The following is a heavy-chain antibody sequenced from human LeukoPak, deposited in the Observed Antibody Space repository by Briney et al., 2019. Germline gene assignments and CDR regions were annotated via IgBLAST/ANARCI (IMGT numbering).Heavy chain of an antibody. CDR1: GGSVSSADSY. CDR3: VRAVTGTSLYDY. J-gene: IGHJ4*02. CDR2: ISHTGST. D-gene: IGHD1-7*01. V-gene: IGHV4-31*03. Sequence: SETLSLTCTVSGGSVSSADSYWGWIRQYPGKGLEWIGYISHTGSTSYNPSLKSRVMISRDSSKNQFSLMLTSVTAADTAVYYCVRAVTGTSLYDYWGQGTLVTVSS.